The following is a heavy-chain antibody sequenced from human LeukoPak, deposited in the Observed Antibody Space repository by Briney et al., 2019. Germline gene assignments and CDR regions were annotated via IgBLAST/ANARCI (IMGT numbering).Heavy chain of an antibody. D-gene: IGHD5-18*01. CDR1: GGSISSGSYY. V-gene: IGHV4-61*02. J-gene: IGHJ4*02. CDR3: ASEFHVDTAIVEVY. CDR2: IYTSGST. Sequence: TSETLSLTCTVSGGSISSGSYYWSWIRQPAGKGLEWIGRIYTSGSTNYNPSLKSRVTISVDTSKNQFSLKLSSVTAADTAVYYCASEFHVDTAIVEVYWGQGTLVTVSS.